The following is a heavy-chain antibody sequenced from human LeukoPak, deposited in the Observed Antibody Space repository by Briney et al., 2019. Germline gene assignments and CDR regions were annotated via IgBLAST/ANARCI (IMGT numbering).Heavy chain of an antibody. CDR1: GYTFTSYA. D-gene: IGHD6-19*01. CDR3: AREGSGWDYDY. Sequence: RASVKVSCKASGYTFTSYAMHWVRQAPGQRLEWMGWINAGNGNTKYSQKFQGRVTITRDTSASTAYMELSSPRSEDTAVYYCAREGSGWDYDYWGQGTLVTVSS. J-gene: IGHJ4*02. CDR2: INAGNGNT. V-gene: IGHV1-3*01.